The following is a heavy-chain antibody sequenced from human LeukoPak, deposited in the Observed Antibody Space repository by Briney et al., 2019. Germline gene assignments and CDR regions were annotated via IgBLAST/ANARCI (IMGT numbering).Heavy chain of an antibody. D-gene: IGHD5-18*01. Sequence: PGGSLRLSCAASGFTFSIYRMHWARHAPGEGLEWGAVIAYDGSNKYYSNSVKRRFNISRDNSKNTLYLQMNSLRAEYTAVYYCAKSLSGYSYGNWFDPWGQGTLVTVSS. CDR2: IAYDGSNK. V-gene: IGHV3-30*18. J-gene: IGHJ5*02. CDR3: AKSLSGYSYGNWFDP. CDR1: GFTFSIYR.